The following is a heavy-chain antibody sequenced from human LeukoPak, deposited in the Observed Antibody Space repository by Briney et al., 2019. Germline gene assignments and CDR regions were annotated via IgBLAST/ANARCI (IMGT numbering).Heavy chain of an antibody. Sequence: GGSLRLSCAASGFTFSNYWMTWVRQAPGKGLEWVAHIKQDGSDKYYVDSVKGRFTISRDNAKNSLSLQMNSLRSEDTAVYYCGRPLQRGSWTQRALDYWGQGTLVTVSS. V-gene: IGHV3-7*03. CDR1: GFTFSNYW. CDR2: IKQDGSDK. CDR3: GRPLQRGSWTQRALDY. J-gene: IGHJ4*02. D-gene: IGHD3-10*01.